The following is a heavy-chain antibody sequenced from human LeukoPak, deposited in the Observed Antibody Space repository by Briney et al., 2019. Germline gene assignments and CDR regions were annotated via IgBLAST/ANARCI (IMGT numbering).Heavy chain of an antibody. J-gene: IGHJ4*02. D-gene: IGHD3-22*01. CDR1: GYTFTSYG. V-gene: IGHV1-18*01. CDR3: ARALKYYYDSSGSPLHDY. Sequence: ASVKVSCKASGYTFTSYGISWVRQAPGQGLEWMGWISAYNGNTNYAQKLQGRVTITTDTSTSTAYMELRSLRSDDTAVYYCARALKYYYDSSGSPLHDYWGQGTLVTVSS. CDR2: ISAYNGNT.